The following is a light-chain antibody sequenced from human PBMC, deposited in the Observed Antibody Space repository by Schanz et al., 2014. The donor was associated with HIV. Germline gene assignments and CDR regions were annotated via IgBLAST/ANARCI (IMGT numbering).Light chain of an antibody. CDR3: QSYDNSLSGYVV. V-gene: IGLV1-40*01. CDR2: DNT. J-gene: IGLJ2*01. Sequence: QSVLAQPPSVSGAPGQRVTISCTGTSSNIGAGYDVHWYQLLPGTAPTLLIFDNTNRPSGVPARFSGSKSGSLASLAISGLQAEDEADYYCQSYDNSLSGYVVFGGGTKLTVL. CDR1: SSNIGAGYD.